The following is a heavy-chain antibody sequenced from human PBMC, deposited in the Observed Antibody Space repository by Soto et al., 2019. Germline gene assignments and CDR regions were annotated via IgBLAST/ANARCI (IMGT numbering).Heavy chain of an antibody. CDR1: GGSISSSNW. CDR3: EGRPIAARDSYYFDY. CDR2: IYHSGST. Sequence: SETLSLTCAVSGGSISSSNWWSWVRQPPGKGLEWIGEIYHSGSTNYNPSLKSRVTISVDKSKNQFSLKLSSVTAADTAVYYCEGRPIAARDSYYFDYWGQGTLVTVSS. D-gene: IGHD6-6*01. V-gene: IGHV4-4*02. J-gene: IGHJ4*02.